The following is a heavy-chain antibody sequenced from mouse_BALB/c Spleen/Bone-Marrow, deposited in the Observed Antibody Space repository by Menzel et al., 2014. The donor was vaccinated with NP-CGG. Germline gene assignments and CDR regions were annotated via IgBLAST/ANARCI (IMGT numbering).Heavy chain of an antibody. D-gene: IGHD1-2*01. CDR2: LYPGDGDT. CDR1: GYAFSAYW. CDR3: TRSTATCDY. V-gene: IGHV1-80*01. Sequence: QVQLMASGAELVRPGSSVKISCKASGYAFSAYWLNWVKQRPGQGLEWIGQLYPGDGDTNYNGKFKGKATLTADKSSSTAYMQLSSLTSEDSAVYFCTRSTATCDYWGQGTTLTVSS. J-gene: IGHJ2*01.